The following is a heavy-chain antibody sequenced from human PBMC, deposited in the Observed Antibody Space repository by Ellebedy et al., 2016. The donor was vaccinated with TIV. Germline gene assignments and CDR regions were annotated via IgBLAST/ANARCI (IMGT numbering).Heavy chain of an antibody. D-gene: IGHD1-26*01. CDR1: GGSISSSSYY. V-gene: IGHV4-39*01. CDR2: IYYSGST. CDR3: ARQSRGSYFFGLSTIDY. J-gene: IGHJ4*02. Sequence: MPSETLSLTCTVSGGSISSSSYYWGWIRQPPGKGLEWIGSIYYSGSTYYNPSLKSRVTISVDTSKNQFSLKLSSVTAADTAVYYCARQSRGSYFFGLSTIDYWGQGTLVTVSS.